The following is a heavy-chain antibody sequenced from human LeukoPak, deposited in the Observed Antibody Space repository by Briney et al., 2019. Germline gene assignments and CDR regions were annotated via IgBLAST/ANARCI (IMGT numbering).Heavy chain of an antibody. CDR1: GYTFTSSD. CDR3: ARYCSGGSCYFNYYYGMDV. D-gene: IGHD2-15*01. Sequence: ASVKVSCKASGYTFTSSDINWVRQATGQGLEWMGWLNPNSGNTGYAQKFQGRVTMTRNTSISTAYMELSSLRSEDTAVYYCARYCSGGSCYFNYYYGMDVWGQATTVTVSS. CDR2: LNPNSGNT. J-gene: IGHJ6*02. V-gene: IGHV1-8*01.